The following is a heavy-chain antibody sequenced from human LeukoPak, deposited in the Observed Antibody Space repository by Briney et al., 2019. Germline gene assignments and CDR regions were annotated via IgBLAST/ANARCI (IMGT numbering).Heavy chain of an antibody. CDR2: VHNSGRT. CDR1: NGSFSNYY. J-gene: IGHJ6*02. V-gene: IGHV4-4*07. CDR3: ARGSGIVGAYYYYYGMDV. D-gene: IGHD1-26*01. Sequence: SETPSLTCSVSNGSFSNYYWTWIRQPSGKGLEWIGCVHNSGRTNYNPSLKSRVTITVDTTGNQFSLNLKSMTTADTAVYFCARGSGIVGAYYYYYGMDVWGQGTTVTVSS.